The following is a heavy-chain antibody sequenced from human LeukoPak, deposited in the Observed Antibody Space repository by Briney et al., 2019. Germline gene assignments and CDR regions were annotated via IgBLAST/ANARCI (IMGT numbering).Heavy chain of an antibody. D-gene: IGHD6-13*01. CDR2: INGTDGST. CDR3: AREPGGSSSLVYYYYYMDV. Sequence: GGSLRLSCAASGFTFSSYGMSWVRQAPGKGLEWVSSINGTDGSTTYYGDSVKGRFTISRDNSKNTLYLQMNSLRAEDTAVYYCAREPGGSSSLVYYYYYMDVWGKGTTVTVSS. J-gene: IGHJ6*03. V-gene: IGHV3-23*01. CDR1: GFTFSSYG.